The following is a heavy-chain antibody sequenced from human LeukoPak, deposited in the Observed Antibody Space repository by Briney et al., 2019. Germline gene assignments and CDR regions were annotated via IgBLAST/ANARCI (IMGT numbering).Heavy chain of an antibody. CDR2: TRNRANSYTT. D-gene: IGHD3-9*01. Sequence: GGSLRLSCAASGFTLSDHYMDWVRQAPGKGLEWVGRTRNRANSYTTDYAASVKGRFTISRDDLKSSLYLQMNSLRAEDTAVYYCAKDPRRYYDILTGYYPYFDYWGQGTLVTVSS. V-gene: IGHV3-72*01. CDR1: GFTLSDHY. J-gene: IGHJ4*02. CDR3: AKDPRRYYDILTGYYPYFDY.